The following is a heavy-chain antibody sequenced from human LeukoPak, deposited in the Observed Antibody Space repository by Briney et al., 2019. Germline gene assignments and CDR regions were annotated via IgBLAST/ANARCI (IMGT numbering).Heavy chain of an antibody. CDR1: GYTFIAYG. V-gene: IGHV1-18*01. J-gene: IGHJ4*02. Sequence: ASVKVSCKGSGYTFIAYGVSWVRQAPGHGLEWMGWISPYNGKTIYTQELQGRVTMTTDTYTSAAYMELRSLRSDDTGVYYCARINYYGDYGGGDYGGRKTLVSVSS. CDR3: ARINYYGDYGGGDY. D-gene: IGHD4-17*01. CDR2: ISPYNGKT.